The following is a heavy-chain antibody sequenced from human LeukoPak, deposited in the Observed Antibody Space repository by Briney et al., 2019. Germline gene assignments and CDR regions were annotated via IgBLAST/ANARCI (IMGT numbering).Heavy chain of an antibody. CDR1: GFTFSSYS. Sequence: GGSLRLSCAASGFTFSSYSMNWVRQAPGKGLEWVAFIRYDGSNKYYADSVKGRFTISRDNSKNTLYLQMNSLRAEDTAVYYCAKVQLGVLGYYYMDVWGKGTTVTISS. CDR2: IRYDGSNK. V-gene: IGHV3-30*02. CDR3: AKVQLGVLGYYYMDV. J-gene: IGHJ6*03. D-gene: IGHD5-24*01.